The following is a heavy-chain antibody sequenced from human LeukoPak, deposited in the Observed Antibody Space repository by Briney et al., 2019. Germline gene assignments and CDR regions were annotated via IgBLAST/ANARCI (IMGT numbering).Heavy chain of an antibody. D-gene: IGHD3-22*01. Sequence: PRGSLRLSCAASGFTFSSYGMHWVRQAPGKGLEWVAVISYDGSNKYYADSVKGRFTISRDNSKNTLYLQMNSLRAEDTAVYYCAKALPPYDSSGQGAFDIWGQGTMVTVSS. CDR3: AKALPPYDSSGQGAFDI. CDR2: ISYDGSNK. J-gene: IGHJ3*02. V-gene: IGHV3-30*18. CDR1: GFTFSSYG.